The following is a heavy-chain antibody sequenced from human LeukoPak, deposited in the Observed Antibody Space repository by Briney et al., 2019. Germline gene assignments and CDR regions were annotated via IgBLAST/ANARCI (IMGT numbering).Heavy chain of an antibody. Sequence: GGSLRLSCAASGFTFKTYGMHRVRQAPGKGLEWVAVIGNDGIIKRYGDSVKGRFTISRDNSKNTLHLQMNILRAADTALYYCVKDRGLSGYDGLEYWGQGAQVTVSS. J-gene: IGHJ4*02. CDR1: GFTFKTYG. V-gene: IGHV3-30*18. CDR3: VKDRGLSGYDGLEY. D-gene: IGHD5-12*01. CDR2: IGNDGIIK.